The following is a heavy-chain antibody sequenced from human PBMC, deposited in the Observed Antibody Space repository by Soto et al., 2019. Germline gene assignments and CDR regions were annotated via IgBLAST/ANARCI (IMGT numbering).Heavy chain of an antibody. CDR3: ARSDNRNSLYGVDV. D-gene: IGHD1-7*01. J-gene: IGHJ6*02. CDR2: INHRGSS. Sequence: SETLSLTCAVNGGSLSGYYWSWIRQSPGKGLEWIGEINHRGSSDYNPSLKSRVTISIDASKDHVTLELTSVTAADTAVYYCARSDNRNSLYGVDVWGQGTAVTVSS. V-gene: IGHV4-34*01. CDR1: GGSLSGYY.